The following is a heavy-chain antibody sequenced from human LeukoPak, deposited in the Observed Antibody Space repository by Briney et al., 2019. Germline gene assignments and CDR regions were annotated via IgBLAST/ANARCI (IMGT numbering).Heavy chain of an antibody. CDR2: TIYRSEWHH. V-gene: IGHV6-1*01. Sequence: SQTLSLTCAISGDSVPGTNVAWNWIRQSPSGGLEWLGRTIYRSEWHHDYAVSMKGRITISPDTSKNQFSLQLNSVTPEDTAVYYCARGVYIAAAQYGYWGQGTLVTVSS. CDR3: ARGVYIAAAQYGY. CDR1: GDSVPGTNVA. J-gene: IGHJ4*02. D-gene: IGHD6-13*01.